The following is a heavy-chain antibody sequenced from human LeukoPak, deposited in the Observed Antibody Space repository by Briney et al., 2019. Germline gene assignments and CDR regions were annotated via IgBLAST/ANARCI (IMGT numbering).Heavy chain of an antibody. J-gene: IGHJ4*02. Sequence: PGGSLRLSCAASGFTFSSYWMSWVRQAPGKGLEWVANIKKDGSENYYVDSVKGRFTISRDNSKNTLYLQMNSLRAEDTAVYYCARSTVTTSVQDYWGQGTLVTVSS. V-gene: IGHV3-7*01. CDR2: IKKDGSEN. D-gene: IGHD4-17*01. CDR3: ARSTVTTSVQDY. CDR1: GFTFSSYW.